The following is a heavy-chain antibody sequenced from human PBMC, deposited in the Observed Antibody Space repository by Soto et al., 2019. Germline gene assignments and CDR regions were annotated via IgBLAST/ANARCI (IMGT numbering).Heavy chain of an antibody. CDR1: GDSVSSNSAA. Sequence: SQTLSLTCAISGDSVSSNSAAWNWIRQSPSRGLEWLGRTYYRSKWYNDYAVSVKSRITINPDTSKNQFSLQLNSVTPEDTAVYYCARGYLDGSPPSHYYYYMDVWGKGTTVTVSS. J-gene: IGHJ6*03. V-gene: IGHV6-1*01. CDR2: TYYRSKWYN. D-gene: IGHD3-9*01. CDR3: ARGYLDGSPPSHYYYYMDV.